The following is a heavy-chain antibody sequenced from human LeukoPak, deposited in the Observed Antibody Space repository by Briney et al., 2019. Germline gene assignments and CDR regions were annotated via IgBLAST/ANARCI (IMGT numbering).Heavy chain of an antibody. J-gene: IGHJ6*02. CDR3: ARGGIVAAPTYYYYGMDV. D-gene: IGHD6-13*01. V-gene: IGHV3-33*01. CDR2: IRYDGSNK. CDR1: GFTFSSYG. Sequence: PGGSLRLSCAASGFTFSSYGMHWVRQAPGKGLEWVAVIRYDGSNKYYADSVKGRFTFSRDNSKNTLYLQMNSLRAEDTAVYYCARGGIVAAPTYYYYGMDVWGQGTTVTVSS.